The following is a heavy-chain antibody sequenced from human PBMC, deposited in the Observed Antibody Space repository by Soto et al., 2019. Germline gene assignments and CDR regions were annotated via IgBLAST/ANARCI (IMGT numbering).Heavy chain of an antibody. CDR3: TTYPPPTMIVVAEFDY. CDR1: GFTFSNAW. V-gene: IGHV3-15*07. CDR2: IKSKTDGGTT. Sequence: GGSLSLSCAASGFTFSNAWMNWVRQAPGKGLEWVGRIKSKTDGGTTDYAAPVKGRFTISRDDSKNTLYLQMNSLKTEDTAVYYCTTYPPPTMIVVAEFDYWGQGTLVTVSS. D-gene: IGHD3-22*01. J-gene: IGHJ4*02.